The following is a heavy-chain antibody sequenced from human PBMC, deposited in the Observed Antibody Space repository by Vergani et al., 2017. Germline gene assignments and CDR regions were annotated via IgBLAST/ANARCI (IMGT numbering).Heavy chain of an antibody. D-gene: IGHD5-18*01. CDR2: ISGSGGST. V-gene: IGHV3-23*04. Sequence: VQLVESGGGVVQPGRSLRLSCAASGFTFSSYAMHWVRQAPGKGLEWVSAISGSGGSTYYADSVKGRFTISRDNSKNTLYLQMNSLRAEDTALYYCAKDILPDGYSYAFDYWGQGTLVTVSS. CDR1: GFTFSSYA. CDR3: AKDILPDGYSYAFDY. J-gene: IGHJ4*02.